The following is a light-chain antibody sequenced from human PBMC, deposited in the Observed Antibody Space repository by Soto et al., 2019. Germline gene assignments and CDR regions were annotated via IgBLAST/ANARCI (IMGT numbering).Light chain of an antibody. J-gene: IGKJ1*01. CDR3: QQYGSWT. CDR1: QTFSSSY. CDR2: GAS. Sequence: EIVLTQSPGTLSLSPGERATLSCRGSQTFSSSYLAWFQQKPGQAPRLLIYGASSRATGIPDRFSGSGSGTDFTLTISRLEPEDFAVYYCQQYGSWTFGQGTKVDIK. V-gene: IGKV3-20*01.